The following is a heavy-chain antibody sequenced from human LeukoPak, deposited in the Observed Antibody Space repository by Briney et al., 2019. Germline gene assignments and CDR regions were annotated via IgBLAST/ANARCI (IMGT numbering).Heavy chain of an antibody. CDR1: GYTFTSYG. CDR2: ISAYNGNT. J-gene: IGHJ4*02. CDR3: ARGQGCAAVFDRECFSPIDY. V-gene: IGHV1-18*01. D-gene: IGHD3-10*02. Sequence: ASVKVSCKASGYTFTSYGISWVRQAPGQGLEWMGWISAYNGNTNYAQKLQGRVTMTTDTSTSTAYMELRSLRSDDTAVYYCARGQGCAAVFDRECFSPIDYWGQGTLVTVSS.